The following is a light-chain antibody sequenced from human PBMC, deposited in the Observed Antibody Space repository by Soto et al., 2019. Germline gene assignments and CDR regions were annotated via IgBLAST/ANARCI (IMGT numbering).Light chain of an antibody. CDR2: GLS. J-gene: IGKJ3*01. Sequence: EIVMTQSPATLSVSPGERATLSCRASQSVSYNLAWYQQKPGQAPRLLLYGLSTRATGIPARFSGSGSGTEFTLTISSMQSEDFAIYYCQQYNDWPRTFGPGTKVDFK. CDR1: QSVSYN. CDR3: QQYNDWPRT. V-gene: IGKV3D-15*01.